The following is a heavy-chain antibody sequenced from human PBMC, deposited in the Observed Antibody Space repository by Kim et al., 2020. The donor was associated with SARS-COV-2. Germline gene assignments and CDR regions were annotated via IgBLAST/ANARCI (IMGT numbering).Heavy chain of an antibody. CDR2: TYYRSNWYN. V-gene: IGHV6-1*01. CDR3: ARGRSGYDGFFFDY. D-gene: IGHD5-12*01. CDR1: GDSVSNNSAA. Sequence: SQTLSLTCAISGDSVSNNSAAWNWIRQSPSRGLEWLGRTYYRSNWYNDYAVSVKGRITIKPDTSKNQISLQLNSVTPEDTAVYYCARGRSGYDGFFFDYWGQGTLVTVSS. J-gene: IGHJ4*02.